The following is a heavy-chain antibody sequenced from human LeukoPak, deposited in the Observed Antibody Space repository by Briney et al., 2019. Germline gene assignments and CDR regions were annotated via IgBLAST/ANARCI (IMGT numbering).Heavy chain of an antibody. CDR3: ARVDLVVVTAPPDY. V-gene: IGHV3-33*01. J-gene: IGHJ4*02. D-gene: IGHD2-21*02. Sequence: GGSLRLSCAASGFTFSSYGMHWVRQAPGKGLEWVAVIWYDGSNKYYADSVKGRFTISRDNSKNTLYLQMNSLRAEDTAVYYCARVDLVVVTAPPDYWGQGTLVTVSS. CDR2: IWYDGSNK. CDR1: GFTFSSYG.